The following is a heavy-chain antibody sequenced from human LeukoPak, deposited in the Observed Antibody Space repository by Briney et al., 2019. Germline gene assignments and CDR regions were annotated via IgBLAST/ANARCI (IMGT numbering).Heavy chain of an antibody. J-gene: IGHJ4*02. CDR3: AREISPCSSTSCYSYIDY. V-gene: IGHV1-46*01. D-gene: IGHD2-2*02. CDR2: INPSGGST. CDR1: GYTFTSYY. Sequence: GASVKVSCKASGYTFTSYYMHWVRQAPGQGLEWMGIINPSGGSTSYAQKFQGRVTMTRDTSTSTVYMELSSLRSEDTAVYYCAREISPCSSTSCYSYIDYWGQGTLVTVSS.